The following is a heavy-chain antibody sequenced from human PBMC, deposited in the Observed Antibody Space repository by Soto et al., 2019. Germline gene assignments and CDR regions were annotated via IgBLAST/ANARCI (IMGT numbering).Heavy chain of an antibody. V-gene: IGHV3-48*01. Sequence: EVQLVESGGGLVQPGGSLRLSCAASGFTFSSYSMNWVRQSPGKGLEWVSYISSSSSTIYYADSVKGRFTISKDTAKNSLYLQMKSLKAADTAVYYCARHPERIDDIGWFDPWGQGTLVTVSS. J-gene: IGHJ5*02. CDR2: ISSSSSTI. CDR1: GFTFSSYS. CDR3: ARHPERIDDIGWFDP. D-gene: IGHD1-26*01.